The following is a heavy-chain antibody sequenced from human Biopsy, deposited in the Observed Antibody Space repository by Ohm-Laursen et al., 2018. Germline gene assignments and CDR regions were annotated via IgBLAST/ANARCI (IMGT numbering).Heavy chain of an antibody. Sequence: SLRLSCAASGFTFDTYRMSRVRQAPGKGLAWVANINQAGSENHYVETVKGRFTISRDNAKNSLYLQMNSLRAEDTAVYYFARDSLVGGLSWGQGTLVTVSS. D-gene: IGHD2-8*02. V-gene: IGHV3-7*01. CDR3: ARDSLVGGLS. CDR1: GFTFDTYR. J-gene: IGHJ5*02. CDR2: INQAGSEN.